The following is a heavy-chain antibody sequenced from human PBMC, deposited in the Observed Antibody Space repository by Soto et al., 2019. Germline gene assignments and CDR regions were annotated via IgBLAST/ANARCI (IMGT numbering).Heavy chain of an antibody. D-gene: IGHD2-2*01. CDR2: LKSDGRDT. J-gene: IGHJ6*02. V-gene: IGHV3-74*01. CDR1: GFSFNDNL. CDR3: VREMPVPIRGGYYYYSVLDA. Sequence: PGGSLRLSCAASGFSFNDNLMHWVRQVPGKGLMWVSRLKSDGRDTIYADSVKGRFTVSRDSAKSTLYLQMNSLRVEDTAVYYCVREMPVPIRGGYYYYSVLDAWGQGTTVTVSS.